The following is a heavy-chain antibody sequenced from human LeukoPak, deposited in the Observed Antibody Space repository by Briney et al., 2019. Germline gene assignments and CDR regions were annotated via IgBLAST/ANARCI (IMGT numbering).Heavy chain of an antibody. CDR2: IYPNDSDT. Sequence: GESLKISCKASGYRFTTDYIGWVRQMPGKGLEWMGIIYPNDSDTKYSPSFQGHVTISADKSITTAYLQWSSLKASDTAMYYCARSSGTGRFDPWGQGTLVTVSS. J-gene: IGHJ5*02. CDR3: ARSSGTGRFDP. D-gene: IGHD1-14*01. V-gene: IGHV5-51*01. CDR1: GYRFTTDY.